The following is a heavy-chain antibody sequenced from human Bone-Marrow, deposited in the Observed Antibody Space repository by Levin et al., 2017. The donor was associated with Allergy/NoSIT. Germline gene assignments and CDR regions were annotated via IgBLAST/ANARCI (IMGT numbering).Heavy chain of an antibody. CDR1: GFSFSRYC. Sequence: GESLKISCAASGFSFSRYCMHWVRQAPGKGLEWAAVISHDGSNQYYADSVKGRFTISRDNSKNTLFLHMNSLRAEDTAVYFCAGDPSATLDHYYFDGTDVWGQGTTVTVSS. CDR3: AGDPSATLDHYYFDGTDV. J-gene: IGHJ6*02. V-gene: IGHV3-30*03. CDR2: ISHDGSNQ. D-gene: IGHD3-3*01.